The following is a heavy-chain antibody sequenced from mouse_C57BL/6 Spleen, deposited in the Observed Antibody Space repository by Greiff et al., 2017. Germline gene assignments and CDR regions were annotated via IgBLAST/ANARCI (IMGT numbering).Heavy chain of an antibody. Sequence: EVQGVESGGDLVKPGGSLKLSCAASGFTFSSYGMSWVRQTPDKRLEWVATISSGGSYTYYPDSVKGRFTISRDNAKNTLYLQMSSLKSEDTAMYYCATLPGDYWGQGTTLTVSS. CDR3: ATLPGDY. V-gene: IGHV5-6*01. CDR1: GFTFSSYG. J-gene: IGHJ2*01. CDR2: ISSGGSYT.